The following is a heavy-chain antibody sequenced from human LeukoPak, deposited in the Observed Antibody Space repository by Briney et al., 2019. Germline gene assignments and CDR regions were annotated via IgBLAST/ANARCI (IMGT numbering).Heavy chain of an antibody. CDR3: AKRPRGNYLDAFDY. J-gene: IGHJ4*02. V-gene: IGHV3-23*01. CDR1: GFTYSSYA. Sequence: PGGSLRLSCAASGFTYSSYAMRWVRQAPGKGLEWVSGISGSGGSTYYADSVKGRFTISRDNSKNRLYLQMNSLRAEDTAVYYCAKRPRGNYLDAFDYWGQGTLVTVSS. CDR2: ISGSGGST. D-gene: IGHD3-10*01.